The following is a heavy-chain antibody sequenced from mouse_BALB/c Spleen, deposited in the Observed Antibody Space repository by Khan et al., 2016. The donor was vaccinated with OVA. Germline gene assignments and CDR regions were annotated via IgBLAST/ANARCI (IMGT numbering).Heavy chain of an antibody. CDR3: ARDYYGTSWYFDV. CDR2: IRYDGSN. Sequence: EVKLEESGPGLVKPSQSLSLTCSVTGYSITSGYYWNWIRQFPGNKLEWMGYIRYDGSNNYNPSLKNRISITRDTSKNQFFLKLNSVTTEDTVTYYCARDYYGTSWYFDVWGAGTTVTVSS. CDR1: GYSITSGYY. V-gene: IGHV3-6*02. J-gene: IGHJ1*01. D-gene: IGHD1-1*01.